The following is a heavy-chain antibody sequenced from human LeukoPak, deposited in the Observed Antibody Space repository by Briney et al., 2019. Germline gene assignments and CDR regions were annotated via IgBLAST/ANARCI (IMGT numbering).Heavy chain of an antibody. CDR1: DDSVNTYY. Sequence: SETLALTCIGSDDSVNTYYCSWIRQAPGKGLEWIGYIYNRGSTKYNPSLKSRATISVDTSKNQFSLKLTSVTAADTAVYYCAMSNTVRRPFFDPWGQGTLVTVSS. CDR3: AMSNTVRRPFFDP. CDR2: IYNRGST. D-gene: IGHD4-11*01. J-gene: IGHJ5*02. V-gene: IGHV4-59*02.